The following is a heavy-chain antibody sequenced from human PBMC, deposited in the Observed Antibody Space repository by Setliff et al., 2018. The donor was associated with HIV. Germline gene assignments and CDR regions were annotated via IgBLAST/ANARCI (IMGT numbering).Heavy chain of an antibody. D-gene: IGHD2-2*01. Sequence: SETLSLTCTVSGVSISSTNYYWGWIRQPPGKGLEWIGTIYYSGSTYYNPSLKSRVTISVDTSKNQFSLKLSSVTAADTAVYYCARHSPTYCSGTSCYDNWFDPWGQGTLVT. J-gene: IGHJ5*02. CDR3: ARHSPTYCSGTSCYDNWFDP. CDR1: GVSISSTNYY. V-gene: IGHV4-39*01. CDR2: IYYSGST.